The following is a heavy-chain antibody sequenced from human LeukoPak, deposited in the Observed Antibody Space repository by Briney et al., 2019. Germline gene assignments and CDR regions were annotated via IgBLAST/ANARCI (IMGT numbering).Heavy chain of an antibody. D-gene: IGHD5-18*01. V-gene: IGHV4-34*01. CDR2: INHSGST. CDR1: GGSFSGYS. Sequence: SETLSLTCAVYGGSFSGYSWSWIRQPPGKGLEWIGEINHSGSTNYNPSLKSRVTISVDTSKNQFSLKLSSVTAADTAVYYCARGQHSYGGYYYYYMDVWGKGTTVTVSS. CDR3: ARGQHSYGGYYYYYMDV. J-gene: IGHJ6*03.